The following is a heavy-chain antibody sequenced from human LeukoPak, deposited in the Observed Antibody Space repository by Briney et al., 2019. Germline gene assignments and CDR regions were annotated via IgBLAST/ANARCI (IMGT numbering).Heavy chain of an antibody. J-gene: IGHJ6*02. D-gene: IGHD6-6*01. CDR3: AKARRYSSSSRPYYYYYGMDV. CDR2: ISWNSGSI. CDR1: GFTFDDYA. Sequence: SLRLSCVASGFTFDDYAMHWVRQAPGKGLEWVSGISWNSGSIGYADSVKGRFTISRDNAKDSLYLQMNSLRAEDTALYYCAKARRYSSSSRPYYYYYGMDVWGQGTTVTVSS. V-gene: IGHV3-9*01.